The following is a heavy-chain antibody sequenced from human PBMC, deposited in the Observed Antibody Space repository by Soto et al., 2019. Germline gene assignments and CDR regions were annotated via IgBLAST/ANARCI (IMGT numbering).Heavy chain of an antibody. D-gene: IGHD2-2*01. Sequence: EVQLVESGGGLVQPGRSLRLTCAASGFTSIDYAMHWVRQVPGKGLEWVGGIYSNNKREECADSVKGRFTISRDNAKNSLYLQMNSLRPDDTAIYYCVRDIQPGGADYWCRGTLVTVSS. CDR1: GFTSIDYA. CDR3: VRDIQPGGADY. V-gene: IGHV3-9*02. CDR2: IYSNNKRE. J-gene: IGHJ4*02.